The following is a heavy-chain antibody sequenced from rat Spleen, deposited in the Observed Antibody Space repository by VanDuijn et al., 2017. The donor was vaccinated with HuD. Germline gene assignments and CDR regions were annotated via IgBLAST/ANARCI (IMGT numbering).Heavy chain of an antibody. CDR1: GFSLTTYH. CDR3: TIHPRY. V-gene: IGHV2-63*01. D-gene: IGHD3-1*01. J-gene: IGHJ2*01. CDR2: MRYNGDT. Sequence: QVQLKESGPGLVQPSQTLSLTCTVSGFSLTTYHVSWVRQPPGKGLEWMGRMRYNGDTSYNSALKSRLSINRDTSKNQVFLKMNSLQTDDTGTYYCTIHPRYWGQGVMVTVSS.